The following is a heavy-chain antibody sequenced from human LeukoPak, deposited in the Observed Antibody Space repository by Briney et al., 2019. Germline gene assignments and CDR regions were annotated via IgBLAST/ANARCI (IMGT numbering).Heavy chain of an antibody. V-gene: IGHV3-48*01. J-gene: IGHJ4*02. CDR3: ASGYDILTGYYGFDY. Sequence: PGGSLRLSCAASGFTFSSYSMNWVRQAPGKGLEWVSYISSSSSTIYYAGSVKGRFTISRDNAKNSLYLQMNSLRAEDTAVYYCASGYDILTGYYGFDYWGQGTLVTVSS. D-gene: IGHD3-9*01. CDR1: GFTFSSYS. CDR2: ISSSSSTI.